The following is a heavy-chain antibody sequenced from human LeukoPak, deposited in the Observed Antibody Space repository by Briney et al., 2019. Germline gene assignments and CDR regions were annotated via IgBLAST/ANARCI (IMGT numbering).Heavy chain of an antibody. CDR1: GFTVSSNY. CDR2: IYSGGST. CDR3: ASSKYWDDYMDV. V-gene: IGHV3-66*02. D-gene: IGHD1-26*01. Sequence: GGSLRLSCAASGFTVSSNYMSWVRQAPGKGLEWVSVIYSGGSTYYADSVKGRFTISRDNSKNTLYLQMNSLRAEDTAVYYCASSKYWDDYMDVWGEGTTVTVSS. J-gene: IGHJ6*03.